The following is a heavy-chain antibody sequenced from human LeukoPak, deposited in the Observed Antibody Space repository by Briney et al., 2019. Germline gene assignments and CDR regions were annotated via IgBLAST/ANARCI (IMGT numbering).Heavy chain of an antibody. D-gene: IGHD3-22*01. CDR2: IYYTGNT. V-gene: IGHV4-59*01. J-gene: IGHJ4*02. Sequence: PSETLSLTCTVSGGSISSCYWSWIRQPPGKGLEWIGYIYYTGNTNYNPSLKSRVTISVDTSKNQFSLKVRSVTAADTAVYYCARGIYDSSGYFYFDYWGQGTLVTVSS. CDR1: GGSISSCY. CDR3: ARGIYDSSGYFYFDY.